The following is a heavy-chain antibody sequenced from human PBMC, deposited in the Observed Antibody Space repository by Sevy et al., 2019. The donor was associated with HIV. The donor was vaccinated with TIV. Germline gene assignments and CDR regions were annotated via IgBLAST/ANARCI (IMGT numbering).Heavy chain of an antibody. CDR2: ISGSGGGT. D-gene: IGHD3-3*01. J-gene: IGHJ3*02. Sequence: GGSLRLSCAASGFTFSTYAMSWVRQAPGKGLEWVSAISGSGGGTFYADSVKGRFTISRDNSKNTLYLQMNSLRVEDTAVYYCAKFFPPDAFDIWGQGTMVTVSS. CDR1: GFTFSTYA. V-gene: IGHV3-23*01. CDR3: AKFFPPDAFDI.